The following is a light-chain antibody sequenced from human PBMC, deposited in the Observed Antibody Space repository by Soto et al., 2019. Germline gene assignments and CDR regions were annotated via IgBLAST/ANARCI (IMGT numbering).Light chain of an antibody. CDR2: GAS. Sequence: EAVLTQSPATLSVSPGERATLSCRASQSVATNLAWYQQRPGQAPRLLIYGASKRAIGLPARFSGSGSGTEFTLTITSLQSEDFATYFCQQLNIFPPLFTFGPGTKVDIK. V-gene: IGKV3-15*01. CDR3: QQLNIFPPLFT. CDR1: QSVATN. J-gene: IGKJ3*01.